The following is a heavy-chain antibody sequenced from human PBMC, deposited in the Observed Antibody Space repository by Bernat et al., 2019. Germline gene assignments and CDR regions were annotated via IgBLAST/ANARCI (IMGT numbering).Heavy chain of an antibody. V-gene: IGHV4-39*01. CDR2: IYYSGST. CDR3: GRNWLPDY. D-gene: IGHD5-12*01. CDR1: GGSISSSSYY. Sequence: QLQLQESGPGLVKPSETLSLTCTVSGGSISSSSYYWGWIRQPPGKGLEWIGNIYYSGSTYYNPSFKSRVTISVDTSKNQFSLKLTSVTAADTAVYYCGRNWLPDYWGQGTLVTVSS. J-gene: IGHJ4*02.